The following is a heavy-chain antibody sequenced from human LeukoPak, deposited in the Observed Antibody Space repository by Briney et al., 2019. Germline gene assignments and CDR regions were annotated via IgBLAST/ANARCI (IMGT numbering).Heavy chain of an antibody. CDR3: ARSDGYGLVGI. D-gene: IGHD3-10*01. CDR2: IYYSGST. Sequence: SETLSLTCTVSGGSISSSSYYWGWIRQPPGKGLEWIGTIYYSGSTYYNPSLKSRVTISIDTSKDQFSLRLSSVTAADTAVYYCARSDGYGLVGIWGQGTMVTVSS. J-gene: IGHJ3*02. CDR1: GGSISSSSYY. V-gene: IGHV4-39*07.